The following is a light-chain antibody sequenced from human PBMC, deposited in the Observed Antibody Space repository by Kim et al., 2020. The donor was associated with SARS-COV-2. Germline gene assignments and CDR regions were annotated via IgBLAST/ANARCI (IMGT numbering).Light chain of an antibody. CDR1: QAIGTKS. V-gene: IGKV3-20*01. Sequence: EIVLTQSPDTLSLSPGEGAILSCRASQAIGTKSLAWYQQKPGQAPRLLIYGASNRATGTPDRFSGSGSGTDYTLTIDRLEPEDFSMYFCQQYGYSPQTFGQGTKVDIK. CDR2: GAS. CDR3: QQYGYSPQT. J-gene: IGKJ1*01.